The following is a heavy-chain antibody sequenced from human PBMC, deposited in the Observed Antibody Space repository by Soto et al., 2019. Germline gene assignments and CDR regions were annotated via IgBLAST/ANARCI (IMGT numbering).Heavy chain of an antibody. CDR1: GFTFSAYW. J-gene: IGHJ6*02. CDR2: IKHDGSEK. V-gene: IGHV3-7*01. D-gene: IGHD1-20*01. CDR3: AIITRGFSMDV. Sequence: TVGSLRLSCAASGFTFSAYWMSWVRQTPGKGLEWVANIKHDGSEKYYVDSVKGRFTLSRDNAKNSLFLEMNSLRAEDTAVFYCAIITRGFSMDVWGQGTTVTVSS.